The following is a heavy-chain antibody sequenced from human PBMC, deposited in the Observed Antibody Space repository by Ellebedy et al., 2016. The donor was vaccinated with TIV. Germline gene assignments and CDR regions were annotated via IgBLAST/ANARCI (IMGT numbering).Heavy chain of an antibody. D-gene: IGHD3-10*01. CDR3: ARARWFGELSPGMDV. J-gene: IGHJ6*02. CDR1: GGSFSGYY. Sequence: SETLSLTCAVYGGSFSGYYWSWIRQPPGKGLEWIGEINHSGSTNYNPSLKSRVTISVDTSKNQFSLKLSSVTAADTAVYYCARARWFGELSPGMDVWGQGTTVTVSS. V-gene: IGHV4-34*01. CDR2: INHSGST.